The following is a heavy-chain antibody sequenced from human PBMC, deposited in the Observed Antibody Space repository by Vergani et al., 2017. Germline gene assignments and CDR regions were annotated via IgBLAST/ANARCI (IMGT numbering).Heavy chain of an antibody. V-gene: IGHV4-39*01. CDR1: GGSISRSSYY. D-gene: IGHD3-22*01. CDR2: IYSSGST. CDR3: ASSVYSYQLDY. J-gene: IGHJ4*02. Sequence: QLQLQESGPGLVKPSETLSLTCTVSGGSISRSSYYWGWIRQPPGKGLEWIGSIYSSGSTYYNASLKSRVTISVDTSKKQFSLMLDSVTAADTAVYYCASSVYSYQLDYWGQGILVTVSS.